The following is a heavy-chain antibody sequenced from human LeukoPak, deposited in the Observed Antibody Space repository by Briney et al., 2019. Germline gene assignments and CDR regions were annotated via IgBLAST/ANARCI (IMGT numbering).Heavy chain of an antibody. Sequence: SETLSLTCAVYGGSFSGYYWSWIRQPPGKGLEWIGEINHSGSTNYNPSLKSRVTISVDTSKNQFSLKLSSVTAADTAVYYCAGLPAAMGGYYYYGMDVWGQGTTVTVSS. V-gene: IGHV4-34*01. CDR3: AGLPAAMGGYYYYGMDV. J-gene: IGHJ6*02. CDR2: INHSGST. D-gene: IGHD2-2*01. CDR1: GGSFSGYY.